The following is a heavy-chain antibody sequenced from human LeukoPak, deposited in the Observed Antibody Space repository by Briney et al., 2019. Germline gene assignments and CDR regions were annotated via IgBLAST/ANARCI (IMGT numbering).Heavy chain of an antibody. CDR2: IYHSGST. J-gene: IGHJ4*02. D-gene: IGHD5-24*01. CDR1: GYSISSGYY. V-gene: IGHV4-38-2*01. CDR3: ARRDGIAELDY. Sequence: SETLSLTCAVSGYSISSGYYWAWIRQPPGKGLEWIGSIYHSGSTYYNPSLKSRVTISVDTSKNQFSLKLSSVTAADTAVYYCARRDGIAELDYWGQGTLVTVSS.